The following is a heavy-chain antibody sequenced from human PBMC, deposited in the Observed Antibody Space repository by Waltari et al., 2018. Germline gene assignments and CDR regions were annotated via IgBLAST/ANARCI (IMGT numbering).Heavy chain of an antibody. CDR1: GFTFSSYA. CDR3: AKDWDGSGSYSYDY. V-gene: IGHV3-23*03. Sequence: EVQLLESGGGLVQPGGSLRLSCAASGFTFSSYAMSWVRQAPGKGLEWVSVIYSGGSTYYADSGKGRFTISRDNSKNTLYLQMNSLRAEDTAVYYCAKDWDGSGSYSYDYWGQGTLVTVSS. CDR2: IYSGGST. D-gene: IGHD3-10*01. J-gene: IGHJ4*02.